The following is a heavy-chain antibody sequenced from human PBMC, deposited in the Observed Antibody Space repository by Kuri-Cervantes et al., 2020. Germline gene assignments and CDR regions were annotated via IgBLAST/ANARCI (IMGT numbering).Heavy chain of an antibody. CDR3: AQGKSSSCYLDY. V-gene: IGHV3-30*03. CDR1: GFTFSSYG. J-gene: IGHJ4*02. CDR2: ISYDGSNK. Sequence: GGSLRLSCAASGFTFSSYGMHWVRQAPGKGLEWVAVISYDGSNKYYADSVKGRFTISRDNSKNTLYLQMNSLRAEDTAVYYCAQGKSSSCYLDYWGQGTLVTVSS. D-gene: IGHD6-6*01.